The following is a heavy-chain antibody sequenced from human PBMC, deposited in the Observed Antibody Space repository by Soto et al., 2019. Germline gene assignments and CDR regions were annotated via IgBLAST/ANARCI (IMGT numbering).Heavy chain of an antibody. J-gene: IGHJ4*02. CDR2: ISYDGSNK. CDR3: AKDSAYCSGGSCLNY. Sequence: QVQLVESGGGVVQPGRSLRLSCAASGFTFSSYGMHWVRQAPSKGLEWVAVISYDGSNKYYADSVKGRFTISRDNSQIMLYLQMNSLRAEDTAVYYCAKDSAYCSGGSCLNYWGQGTLVTVSS. CDR1: GFTFSSYG. D-gene: IGHD2-15*01. V-gene: IGHV3-30*18.